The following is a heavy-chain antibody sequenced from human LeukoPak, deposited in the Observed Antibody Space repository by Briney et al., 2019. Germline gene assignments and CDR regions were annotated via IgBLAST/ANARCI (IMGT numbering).Heavy chain of an antibody. CDR3: ARDSSSWPGAFYT. D-gene: IGHD6-13*01. CDR2: IYSGGST. Sequence: PGGSLSLSCAASGFSVSTNYRSWVRQAPGKGLEWVSVIYSGGSTYYAESVKGRFTISRDKPKNTLYLQINSLRAEDTAVYYCARDSSSWPGAFYTWGQGTMVTVSS. V-gene: IGHV3-53*01. J-gene: IGHJ3*02. CDR1: GFSVSTNY.